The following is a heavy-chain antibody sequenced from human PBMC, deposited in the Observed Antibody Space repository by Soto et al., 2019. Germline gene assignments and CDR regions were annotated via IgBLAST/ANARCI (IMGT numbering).Heavy chain of an antibody. CDR1: GGSFSDYC. CDR3: ARGTTTGSYNWLDP. CDR2: INHSGSA. V-gene: IGHV4-34*01. Sequence: SETLSLTCAVYGGSFSDYCWNWIRQPPGKGLEWIGEINHSGSANYNPSLKNRVSMSVDTSKNQFSLNLYSVTAADTAVYYCARGTTTGSYNWLDPWGQGTLVTVSS. D-gene: IGHD4-17*01. J-gene: IGHJ5*02.